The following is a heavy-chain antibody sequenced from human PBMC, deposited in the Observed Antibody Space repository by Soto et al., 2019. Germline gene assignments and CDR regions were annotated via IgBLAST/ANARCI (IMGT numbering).Heavy chain of an antibody. CDR2: IYPGDSDT. V-gene: IGHV5-51*01. CDR3: AASIFYYGMDV. J-gene: IGHJ6*02. CDR1: GYTFTNYW. Sequence: PLESLKLSCKGSGYTFTNYWIVLVRQMPGKGPEWMGIIYPGDSDTKYNPSFQGQVTISADKSITTTYLQWSSLKASDTAIYYCAASIFYYGMDVWGQGTTVTVSS.